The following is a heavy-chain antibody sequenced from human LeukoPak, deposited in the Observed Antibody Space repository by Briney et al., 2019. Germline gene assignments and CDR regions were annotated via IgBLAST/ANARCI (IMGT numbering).Heavy chain of an antibody. J-gene: IGHJ4*02. D-gene: IGHD3-22*01. V-gene: IGHV1-69*06. CDR3: ASPDQYYYDSSGYYRFDY. CDR2: IIPIFGTA. Sequence: ASVKVSCKASGGTFSSYAISWVRQAPGQGLEWMGGIIPIFGTANYAQKFQGRVTITADKSTSTAYMELSSLRSEDTAVYYCASPDQYYYDSSGYYRFDYWGQGTLVTVSS. CDR1: GGTFSSYA.